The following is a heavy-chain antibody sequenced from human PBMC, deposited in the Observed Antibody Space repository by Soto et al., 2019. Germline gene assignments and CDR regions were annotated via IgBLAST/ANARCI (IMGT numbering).Heavy chain of an antibody. CDR3: ARLYSSGWYYHYGMDV. D-gene: IGHD6-19*01. CDR1: GFTFSSYA. V-gene: IGHV3-48*02. J-gene: IGHJ6*02. CDR2: ISSSGSST. Sequence: GGSLRLSCAASGFTFSSYAMHWVRQAPGKGLEWVSDISSSGSSTYYADSVKGRFTISRDNAKNSLYLQMNSLRDEDTAVYYCARLYSSGWYYHYGMDVWGQGTTVTVSS.